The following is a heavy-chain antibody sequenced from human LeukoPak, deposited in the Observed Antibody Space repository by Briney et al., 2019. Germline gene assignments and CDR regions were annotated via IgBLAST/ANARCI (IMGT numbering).Heavy chain of an antibody. V-gene: IGHV4-34*01. J-gene: IGHJ3*02. CDR3: ARAKSVEMATIRAFDI. CDR1: GGSFSGYY. CDR2: INHSGSP. Sequence: PSETLSLTCAVYGGSFSGYYCSWIRQPPGKGLEWIGEINHSGSPNYNPSLKSRVTISVDTSKNQFSLKLSSVSAADTAVYYCARAKSVEMATIRAFDIWGQGTMVTVSS. D-gene: IGHD5-24*01.